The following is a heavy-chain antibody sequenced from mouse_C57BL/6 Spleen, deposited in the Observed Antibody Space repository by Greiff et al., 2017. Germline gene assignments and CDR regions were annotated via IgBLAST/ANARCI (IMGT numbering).Heavy chain of an antibody. CDR1: GYAFSSSW. CDR2: IYPGDGDT. Sequence: QVHVKQSGPELVKPGASVKISCKASGYAFSSSWMNWVKQRPGKGLEWIGRIYPGDGDTNYNGKFKGKATLTADKSSSTAYMQRSSLTSEDSAVYFCAKDLTTVVAENYFDYWGQGTTLTVSS. D-gene: IGHD1-1*01. CDR3: AKDLTTVVAENYFDY. J-gene: IGHJ2*01. V-gene: IGHV1-82*01.